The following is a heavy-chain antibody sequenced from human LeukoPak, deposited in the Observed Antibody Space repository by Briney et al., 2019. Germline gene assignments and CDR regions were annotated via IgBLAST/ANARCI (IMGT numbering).Heavy chain of an antibody. CDR1: GGSISSSSYY. D-gene: IGHD3-22*01. CDR2: IYYSGST. J-gene: IGHJ4*02. V-gene: IGHV4-39*07. CDR3: ARDQYYYDSSGYYYVGDPTPFDY. Sequence: PSETLSLTCTVSGGSISSSSYYWGWIRQPPGKGLEWIGSIYYSGSTYYNPSLKSRVTISVDTSKNQFSLKLSSVTAADTAVYYCARDQYYYDSSGYYYVGDPTPFDYWGQGTLVTVSS.